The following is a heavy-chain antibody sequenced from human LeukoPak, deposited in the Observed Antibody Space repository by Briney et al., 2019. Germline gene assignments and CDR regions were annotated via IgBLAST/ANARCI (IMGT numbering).Heavy chain of an antibody. J-gene: IGHJ4*02. CDR2: ISSSSSSM. D-gene: IGHD3-3*01. Sequence: PGGSLRLSCAASGFTFSSYTMNWVRQAPGKGLEWVSYISSSSSSMYYADSVKGRFTISRDNAKNTLYLQMNSLRAEDTAVYYCAKVATIFGVVIYWGQGTLVTVSS. CDR1: GFTFSSYT. V-gene: IGHV3-48*04. CDR3: AKVATIFGVVIY.